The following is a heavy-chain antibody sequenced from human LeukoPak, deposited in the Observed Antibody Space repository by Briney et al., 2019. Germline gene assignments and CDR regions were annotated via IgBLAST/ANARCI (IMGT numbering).Heavy chain of an antibody. CDR2: ISSSSSHI. V-gene: IGHV3-21*01. J-gene: IGHJ4*02. Sequence: GGSLRLSCAASGFTFSRYSMSWVRQAPGKGLEWVSSISSSSSHIDYADPVKGRFTISRDNAKNSPYLQMNSLRAEDTAVYYCARGPERYSSGYSDYWGQGTPVTVSS. CDR3: ARGPERYSSGYSDY. D-gene: IGHD5-18*01. CDR1: GFTFSRYS.